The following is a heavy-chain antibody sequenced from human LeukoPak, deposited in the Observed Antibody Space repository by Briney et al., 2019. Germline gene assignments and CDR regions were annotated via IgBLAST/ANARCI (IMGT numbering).Heavy chain of an antibody. V-gene: IGHV3-30*03. Sequence: PGGSLRLSCAASGFTFSSYGMHWVRQAPGKGLEWVAVISYDGSNKYYADSVEGRFTISRDNSKNTLYLQMNSLRAEDTAVYYCATIAAAGYYFDYWGQGTLVTVSS. CDR2: ISYDGSNK. D-gene: IGHD6-13*01. CDR3: ATIAAAGYYFDY. J-gene: IGHJ4*02. CDR1: GFTFSSYG.